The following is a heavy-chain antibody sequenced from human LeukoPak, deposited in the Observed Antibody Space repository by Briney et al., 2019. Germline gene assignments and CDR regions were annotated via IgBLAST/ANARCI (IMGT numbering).Heavy chain of an antibody. J-gene: IGHJ4*02. D-gene: IGHD6-13*01. V-gene: IGHV4-38-2*02. Sequence: PSETLSLTCTVSGYSISSGYYWGWIRQPPGKGLEWIGSIYHSGSTYYNPSLKSRVTISVDTSKNQFSLKLSSVTAADTAVYYCARGGMWYSSSWELDYWGQGTLVTVSS. CDR1: GYSISSGYY. CDR3: ARGGMWYSSSWELDY. CDR2: IYHSGST.